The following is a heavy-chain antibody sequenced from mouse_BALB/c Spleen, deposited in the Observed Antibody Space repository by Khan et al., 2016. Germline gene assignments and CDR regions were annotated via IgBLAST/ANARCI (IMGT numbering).Heavy chain of an antibody. J-gene: IGHJ1*01. V-gene: IGHV9-3-1*01. CDR1: GYTFTNYG. CDR2: INTYSGES. CDR3: ARYLYYDGSSRYFDV. Sequence: QIQLVQSGPELKKPGKTVKISCKASGYTFTNYGMNWVKQAPGKGLKWMGWINTYSGESTYADDFKGRFAFSLETSANTDYLQINNLKNEDTATYFCARYLYYDGSSRYFDVWGAGTTVTVSS. D-gene: IGHD1-1*01.